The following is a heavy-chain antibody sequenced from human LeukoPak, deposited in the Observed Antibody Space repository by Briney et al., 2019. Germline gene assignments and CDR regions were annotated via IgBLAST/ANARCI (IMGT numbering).Heavy chain of an antibody. CDR3: ARGGNGYMSFDY. J-gene: IGHJ4*02. CDR1: GLTVSSTY. V-gene: IGHV3-66*01. D-gene: IGHD5-24*01. Sequence: TGGSLRPSCEALGLTVSSTYMNWSRQAPGKGLDWVSVIHSGGSTYYADSVKGRFTISRDNSKNTVYLQMNSLRAEDTAVYYCARGGNGYMSFDYWGQGTLVTVSS. CDR2: IHSGGST.